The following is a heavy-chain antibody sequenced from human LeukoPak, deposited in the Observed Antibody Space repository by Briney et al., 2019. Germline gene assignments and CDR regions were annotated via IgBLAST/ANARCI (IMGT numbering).Heavy chain of an antibody. J-gene: IGHJ4*02. CDR2: ISWNSGSI. V-gene: IGHV3-9*03. CDR3: AKAPGGIFDPSYFDY. CDR1: GFTFEDYA. Sequence: PGGSLRLSCAASGFTFEDYAMHWVRQAPGKGLEWVSGISWNSGSIGYADSVKGRFTISRDNAKNSLYLQMNSLRAEDMALYYCAKAPGGIFDPSYFDYWGQGTLVTVSS. D-gene: IGHD2-15*01.